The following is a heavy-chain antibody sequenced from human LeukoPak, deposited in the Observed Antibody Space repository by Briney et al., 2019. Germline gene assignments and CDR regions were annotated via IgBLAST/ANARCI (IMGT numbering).Heavy chain of an antibody. Sequence: SETLSLTCAVYGGSFSGYYWSWIRQPPGKGLEWIGEINHSGSTNYNPSLKSRVTMSVDTSKNQFSLKLSSVTAADTAVYYCARGNPGYSSSWTSLYNWFDPWGQGTLVTVSS. CDR2: INHSGST. J-gene: IGHJ5*02. D-gene: IGHD6-13*01. CDR3: ARGNPGYSSSWTSLYNWFDP. CDR1: GGSFSGYY. V-gene: IGHV4-34*01.